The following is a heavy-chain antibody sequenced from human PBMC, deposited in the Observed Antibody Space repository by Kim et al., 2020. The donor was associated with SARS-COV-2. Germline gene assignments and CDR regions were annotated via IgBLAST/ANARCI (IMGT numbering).Heavy chain of an antibody. V-gene: IGHV1-69*13. CDR3: ARGGGAAGTEYFHY. J-gene: IGHJ4*02. D-gene: IGHD6-13*01. CDR1: GGTFSSYA. CDR2: IIPIFGTA. Sequence: SVKVSCKASGGTFSSYAISWVRQAPGQGLEWMGGIIPIFGTAYSAQKLQGRATITEDDSTTTSYMERSLLSYEATAVYYCARGGGAAGTEYFHYWRQGT.